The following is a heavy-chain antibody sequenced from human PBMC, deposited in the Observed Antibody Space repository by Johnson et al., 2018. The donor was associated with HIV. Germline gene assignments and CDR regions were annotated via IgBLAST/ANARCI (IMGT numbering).Heavy chain of an antibody. CDR3: ARVVSSLTSPPDI. D-gene: IGHD6-6*01. CDR1: GFTVSSYY. J-gene: IGHJ3*02. Sequence: VHLVESGGGLVQPGGSLRLSCAASGFTVSSYYMTWVRQAPGKGLEWVSVIFSGGTTYYADSVKGRFTISRDNSKNTLYLQMNSLRPEDTAVYYCARVVSSLTSPPDIWGQGTMVTVSS. V-gene: IGHV3-66*02. CDR2: IFSGGTT.